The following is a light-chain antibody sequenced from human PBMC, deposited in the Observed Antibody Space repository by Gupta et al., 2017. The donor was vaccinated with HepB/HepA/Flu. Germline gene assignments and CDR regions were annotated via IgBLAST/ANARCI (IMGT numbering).Light chain of an antibody. CDR2: DVN. CDR1: SSDVGAYDA. J-gene: IGLJ2*01. Sequence: QPALTQPALVSGSLGQSITISCTGTSSDVGAYDAVSWYQQYPGKSPKLLIYDVNSRPSVVANRFSGSKSGNTASLTIAGLQAEEETDYYCSSVSRTSTLVVFGGGTKLTVL. V-gene: IGLV2-14*03. CDR3: SSVSRTSTLVV.